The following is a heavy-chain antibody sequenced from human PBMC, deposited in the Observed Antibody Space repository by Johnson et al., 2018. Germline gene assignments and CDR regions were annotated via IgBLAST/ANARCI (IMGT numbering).Heavy chain of an antibody. CDR3: ARDYRRITMVRGAEYFQH. D-gene: IGHD3-10*01. Sequence: EVQLVESGGGVVRPGRSMRLSCAASGFTFDDYAMHWVRPAPGKGLEWVSGISWNSGSIGYADAVKGRVTIYRDNAKNSLYLQMNSLRAEDTALYYCARDYRRITMVRGAEYFQHWGQGTLVTVSS. J-gene: IGHJ1*01. CDR2: ISWNSGSI. V-gene: IGHV3-9*01. CDR1: GFTFDDYA.